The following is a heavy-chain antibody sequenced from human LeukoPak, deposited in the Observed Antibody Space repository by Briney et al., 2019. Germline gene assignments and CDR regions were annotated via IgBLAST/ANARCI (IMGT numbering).Heavy chain of an antibody. V-gene: IGHV4-59*01. J-gene: IGHJ3*02. D-gene: IGHD1-26*01. CDR2: IYYSGST. Sequence: PSETLSLTCTVSGGSISSYYWSWIRQPPGKGLEWIGYIYYSGSTNYNPSLKSRVTISVVTSKNQFSLKLSSETAADTAVYYCARDGGSYRLDAFDIWGQGTMVTVSS. CDR3: ARDGGSYRLDAFDI. CDR1: GGSISSYY.